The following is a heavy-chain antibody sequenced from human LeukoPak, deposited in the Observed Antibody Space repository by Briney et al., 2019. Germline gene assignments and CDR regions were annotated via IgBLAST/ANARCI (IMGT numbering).Heavy chain of an antibody. J-gene: IGHJ6*02. CDR3: ARDGGYYYDSSGYYPSYYYYGMDV. CDR1: GFTFSDYY. CDR2: ISSSGSTI. V-gene: IGHV3-11*01. Sequence: GGSLRLSCAASGFTFSDYYTSWIRQAPGKGLEWVSYISSSGSTIYYADSVKGRFTISRDNAKNSLYLQMNSLRAEDTAVYYCARDGGYYYDSSGYYPSYYYYGMDVWGQGTTVTVSS. D-gene: IGHD3-22*01.